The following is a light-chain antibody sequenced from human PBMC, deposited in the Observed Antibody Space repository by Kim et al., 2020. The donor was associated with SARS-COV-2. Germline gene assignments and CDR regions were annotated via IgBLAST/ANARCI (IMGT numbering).Light chain of an antibody. CDR2: KSS. V-gene: IGKV1-5*03. J-gene: IGKJ1*01. Sequence: ASVEDRVTITCRASQSIATWLAWYQQKTGKAPKLLIYKSSSLKIGVPSRFSGSGSGTEFTLTASSLQPDDFATYYCQQYRSYPWTFGQGTKVDIK. CDR3: QQYRSYPWT. CDR1: QSIATW.